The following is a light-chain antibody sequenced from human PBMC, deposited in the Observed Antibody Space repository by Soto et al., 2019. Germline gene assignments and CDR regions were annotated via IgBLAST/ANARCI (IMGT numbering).Light chain of an antibody. J-gene: IGLJ3*02. CDR2: EVN. V-gene: IGLV2-11*01. Sequence: QSVLTQPRSVSGSPGLSVTISCTATGSDVGDSSHVSWYQLHPGKAPKLMIYEVNNRPSGVPDRFSGSKSGSTASLTISGLQAEDEAEYYCCLSPGSLTWLFGGGTKLTVL. CDR3: CLSPGSLTWL. CDR1: GSDVGDSSH.